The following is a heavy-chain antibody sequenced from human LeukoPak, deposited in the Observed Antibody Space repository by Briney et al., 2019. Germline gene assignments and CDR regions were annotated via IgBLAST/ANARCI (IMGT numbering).Heavy chain of an antibody. CDR1: GGSFSGYY. V-gene: IGHV4-34*01. J-gene: IGHJ6*03. D-gene: IGHD3-10*01. CDR2: INHSGST. Sequence: SETLSLTCAVYGGSFSGYYWSWIRQPPGKGLEWIGEINHSGSTNYNPSLKSRVTISVDTSKNQFSLKLSSVTAADTAVYYCARTLNYYGSGSYYKYRSRYYMDVWGKGTTVTISS. CDR3: ARTLNYYGSGSYYKYRSRYYMDV.